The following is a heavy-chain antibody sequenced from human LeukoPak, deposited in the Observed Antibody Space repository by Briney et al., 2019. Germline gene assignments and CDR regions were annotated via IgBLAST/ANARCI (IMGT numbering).Heavy chain of an antibody. J-gene: IGHJ5*02. Sequence: GGSLRLSCAASGFTFSNFGMHWVRQAPGKGLEWVAFIRYDGSNEYYADSVKGRFTISRDNSKNTLYLQMNSLRAEDTAVYYCAKKYNTGLDPWGQGILVTVSS. CDR2: IRYDGSNE. CDR3: AKKYNTGLDP. CDR1: GFTFSNFG. V-gene: IGHV3-30*02. D-gene: IGHD1-14*01.